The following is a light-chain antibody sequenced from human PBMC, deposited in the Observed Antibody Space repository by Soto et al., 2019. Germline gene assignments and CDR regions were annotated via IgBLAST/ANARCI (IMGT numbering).Light chain of an antibody. CDR3: QQYYDSPLT. J-gene: IGKJ5*01. V-gene: IGKV4-1*01. CDR1: QSVLYSSNNKNY. Sequence: DIVMTQSPESLAVSLGERATINCKSSQSVLYSSNNKNYLNWYQQKPGQPPKLLIYWASIRESGVPDRFSGSGSGTDFTLTISXXXXXDVAVYYCQQYYDSPLTFGQGT. CDR2: WAS.